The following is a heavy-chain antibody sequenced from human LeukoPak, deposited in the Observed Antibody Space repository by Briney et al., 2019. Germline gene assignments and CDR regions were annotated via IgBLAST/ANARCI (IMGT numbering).Heavy chain of an antibody. D-gene: IGHD6-19*01. V-gene: IGHV6-1*01. J-gene: IGHJ4*02. CDR1: GDSVSSNSAA. CDR3: AKAYSSGWYYFDY. CDR2: TYYRSKWYN. Sequence: SQTLSLTCAISGDSVSSNSAAWNWIRQSPSRGLEWLRRTYYRSKWYNDYAVSVKSRITINPDTSKNQFSLQLNSMTPEDTAVYYCAKAYSSGWYYFDYWGQGTLVTVSS.